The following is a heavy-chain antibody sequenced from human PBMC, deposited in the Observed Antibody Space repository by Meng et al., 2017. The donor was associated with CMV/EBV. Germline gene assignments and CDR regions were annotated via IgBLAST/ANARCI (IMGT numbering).Heavy chain of an antibody. V-gene: IGHV5-51*01. CDR2: IYPGDSDT. CDR1: GYSFTSYW. D-gene: IGHD3-22*01. J-gene: IGHJ6*02. Sequence: GESLKISCKGSGYSFTSYWIGWVRQMPGKGLEWMGIIYPGDSDTRYSPSFQGQVTISADKSISTAYLQWSSLKASDTAMYYCARRGTYYYDSSGYYTPHSDMDVWGQGTTVTVS. CDR3: ARRGTYYYDSSGYYTPHSDMDV.